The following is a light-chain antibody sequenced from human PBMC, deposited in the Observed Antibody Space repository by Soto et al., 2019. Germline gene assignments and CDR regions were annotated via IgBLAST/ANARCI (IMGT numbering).Light chain of an antibody. Sequence: EIVLTQSPGTLSLSPGERATLSCRASQSVSSSYLAWYQQKPGQAPRLVIYGASSSATGIPDRFSGSGSGTDLSLTISRLVPEDFALYYCQQYGSSPPYTFVQGTKLEIK. CDR3: QQYGSSPPYT. V-gene: IGKV3-20*01. J-gene: IGKJ2*01. CDR1: QSVSSSY. CDR2: GAS.